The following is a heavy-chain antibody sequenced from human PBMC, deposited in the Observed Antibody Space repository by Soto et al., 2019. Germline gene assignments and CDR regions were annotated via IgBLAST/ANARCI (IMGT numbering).Heavy chain of an antibody. CDR2: IRPDGSEK. J-gene: IGHJ6*03. CDR1: GFTFSGYW. Sequence: GGSLRLSCAASGFTFSGYWMTWVRQAPGKGLEWVANIRPDGSEKFHVDSVKGRLTISRDNAKSSLYLEMNSLGGEDTAMYYCARVRYSFGSGTYSGYYYMDVWGKGTTVTVSS. CDR3: ARVRYSFGSGTYSGYYYMDV. V-gene: IGHV3-7*01. D-gene: IGHD3-10*01.